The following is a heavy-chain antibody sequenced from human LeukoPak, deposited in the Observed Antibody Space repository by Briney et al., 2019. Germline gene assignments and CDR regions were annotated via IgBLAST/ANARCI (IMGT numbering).Heavy chain of an antibody. J-gene: IGHJ4*02. CDR1: GFTFSSYW. CDR2: IKQDGSEK. CDR3: SIRIAASDFDY. D-gene: IGHD6-13*01. Sequence: GGSLRLSCAASGFTFSSYWMSWVRQAPGKGLEWVANIKQDGSEKYYVDSVKGRFTISRDNAKNSLYLQMSSLRAEDTAVYYCSIRIAASDFDYWGQGTLVTVSS. V-gene: IGHV3-7*03.